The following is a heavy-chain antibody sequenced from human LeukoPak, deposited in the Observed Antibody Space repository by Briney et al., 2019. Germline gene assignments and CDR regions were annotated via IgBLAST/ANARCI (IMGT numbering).Heavy chain of an antibody. CDR1: GYSFTGYY. CDR3: ARGPYSTSPHFDY. CDR2: INPNSGGT. V-gene: IGHV1-2*02. J-gene: IGHJ4*02. Sequence: ASVKVSCKASGYSFTGYYMHWVRQAPGQGLEWMGWINPNSGGTHYAQKFQGRVAMTRDTSISTAYMELSSLRSDDTAIYYCARGPYSTSPHFDYWGQGTLVTVSS. D-gene: IGHD6-6*01.